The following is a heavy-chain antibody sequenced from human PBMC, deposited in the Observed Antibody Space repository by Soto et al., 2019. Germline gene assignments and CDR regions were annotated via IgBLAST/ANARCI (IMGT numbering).Heavy chain of an antibody. CDR2: INHSGST. Sequence: SETLSLTCTLSGGSTSSSSYQWVWFRQPPGKGLGWIGEINHSGSTNYNPSLKSRVTISVDTSKNQFSLKLSSVTAADTAVYYCARAKYYYDSSGYYY. V-gene: IGHV4-39*07. J-gene: IGHJ6*01. CDR3: ARAKYYYDSSGYYY. CDR1: GGSTSSSSYQ. D-gene: IGHD3-22*01.